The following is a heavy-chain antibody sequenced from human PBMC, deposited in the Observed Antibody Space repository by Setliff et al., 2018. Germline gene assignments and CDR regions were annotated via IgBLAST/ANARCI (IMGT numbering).Heavy chain of an antibody. CDR3: ARDVYDFRTGLAAP. Sequence: GGSLRLSCAASEFTFNKYWVSWVRQAPGKGLEWLASINPHGSEKYYADSVKGRFTISRDNAKNSLSLRMNSLRAEDTAVYYCARDVYDFRTGLAAPWGQGTLVTVSS. D-gene: IGHD3-3*01. J-gene: IGHJ5*02. CDR1: EFTFNKYW. V-gene: IGHV3-7*01. CDR2: INPHGSEK.